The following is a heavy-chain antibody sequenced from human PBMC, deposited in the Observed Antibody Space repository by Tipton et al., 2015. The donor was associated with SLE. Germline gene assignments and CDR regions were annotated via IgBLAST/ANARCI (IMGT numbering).Heavy chain of an antibody. CDR1: GESFSGYF. J-gene: IGHJ6*03. V-gene: IGHV4-34*12. CDR3: ARAAGSSFGYNYYYMDD. Sequence: GLVKPSETLSLTCAVYGESFSGYFWSWIRQPPGKGLEWIGEIIHSGVTNYNPSLKSRVTLSLDTSKNQFSLKLVSVTAADTAVYYCARAAGSSFGYNYYYMDDWGKGTTVTVSS. D-gene: IGHD5-18*01. CDR2: IIHSGVT.